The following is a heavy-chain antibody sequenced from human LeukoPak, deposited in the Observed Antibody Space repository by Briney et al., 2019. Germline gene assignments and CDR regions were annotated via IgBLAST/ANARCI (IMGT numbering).Heavy chain of an antibody. D-gene: IGHD3-10*01. CDR1: GFTFSSYA. Sequence: GGSLRLSCAASGFTFSSYAMSWVRHAPGKGLEWVSAIRGSGGSTYYADSVKGRFTISRDNSKNTLYLQMNSLRAEDTAVYYCANEPSVRGVIGGMDVWGQGTTVTVSS. J-gene: IGHJ6*02. CDR2: IRGSGGST. V-gene: IGHV3-23*01. CDR3: ANEPSVRGVIGGMDV.